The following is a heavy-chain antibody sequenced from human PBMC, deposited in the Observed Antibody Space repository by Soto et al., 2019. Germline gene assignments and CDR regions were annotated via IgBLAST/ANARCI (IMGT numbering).Heavy chain of an antibody. V-gene: IGHV2-5*02. Sequence: QITLKESGPTLVKPTQTLTLTCTFSGFSLSTSGVGVGWIRQPPGKALEWLALIYWDDDKRYSPSLKSRLTLTKDTSKNQVVLTMTNMDPVDTATYYCAHRGEVGATRGAFDIWGQGTMVTVSS. J-gene: IGHJ3*02. CDR2: IYWDDDK. CDR1: GFSLSTSGVG. CDR3: AHRGEVGATRGAFDI. D-gene: IGHD1-26*01.